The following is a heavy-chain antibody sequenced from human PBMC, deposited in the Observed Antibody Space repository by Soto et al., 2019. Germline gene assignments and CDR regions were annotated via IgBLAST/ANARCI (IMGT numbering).Heavy chain of an antibody. J-gene: IGHJ3*01. CDR2: INPSRGRT. CDR3: AREDGAFDF. Sequence: QVQLVQSGAEVKKPGASVKISCKAFGYTFTSYYLHWERQAPGHGLEWMGIINPSRGRTTYAQKFQGRVSMTRDTSTSTVYMELSSLTSEDTAVYYCAREDGAFDFWGQGTTVTVSS. CDR1: GYTFTSYY. V-gene: IGHV1-46*03.